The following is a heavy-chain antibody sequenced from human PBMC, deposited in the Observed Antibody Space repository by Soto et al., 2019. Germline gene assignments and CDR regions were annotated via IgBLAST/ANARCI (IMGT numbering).Heavy chain of an antibody. D-gene: IGHD2-21*01. CDR1: DGSVNSGNYY. Sequence: PSETLSLTCTVSDGSVNSGNYYWSWIRQPRGKGLEWIGYIHSSGSTDYNPSLKSRVTISVDTSQNQFSLSLSSVTAADTAVYSCARDSIAFFDTWGQGTLVTVSS. CDR2: IHSSGST. J-gene: IGHJ4*01. V-gene: IGHV4-61*01. CDR3: ARDSIAFFDT.